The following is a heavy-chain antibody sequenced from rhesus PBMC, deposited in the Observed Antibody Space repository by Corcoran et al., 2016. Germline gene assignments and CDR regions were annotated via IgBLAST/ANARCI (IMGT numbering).Heavy chain of an antibody. Sequence: QVQLQESGPGLVKPSETLSLTCAVSGGSISDDYYWSWIRQPPGKGLEWIGYIFGSGGGTNYNPSLKNRVTISIDTSKNQFSLKLSSVTAADTAVYYCARVNSSWYAFDFWGQGLRVTVSS. CDR1: GGSISDDYY. J-gene: IGHJ3*01. V-gene: IGHV4-106*01. CDR2: IFGSGGGT. CDR3: ARVNSSWYAFDF. D-gene: IGHD6-13*01.